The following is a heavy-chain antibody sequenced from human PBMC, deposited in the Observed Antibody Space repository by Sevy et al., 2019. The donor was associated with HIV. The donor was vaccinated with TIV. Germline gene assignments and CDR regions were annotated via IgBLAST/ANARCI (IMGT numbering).Heavy chain of an antibody. J-gene: IGHJ3*02. CDR3: ARDSTMIVVVIDAFDI. CDR1: GFTFSSYG. D-gene: IGHD3-22*01. Sequence: GGSLRLSCAASGFTFSSYGMHWVRQAPGKGLEWVAVIWYDGSNKYYADSVKGRFTISRDNSKNTLYLQMNSLRAEDTAVYYCARDSTMIVVVIDAFDIWGQGTMVTVSS. V-gene: IGHV3-33*01. CDR2: IWYDGSNK.